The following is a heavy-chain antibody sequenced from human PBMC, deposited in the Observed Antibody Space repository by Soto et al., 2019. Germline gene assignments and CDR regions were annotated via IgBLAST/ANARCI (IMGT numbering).Heavy chain of an antibody. CDR1: GFTVSSNY. CDR3: ARDRGYSSVWSSYYAFDI. J-gene: IGHJ3*02. CDR2: IYSGGST. V-gene: IGHV3-66*01. Sequence: EVLLVESGGGLVQPGGSLRLSCAASGFTVSSNYMSWVRQAPGKGLAWVSVIYSGGSTDYADSVKGRFTICRDNSKNTLYLHMNSLRAEDTAVYFCARDRGYSSVWSSYYAFDIWRQGTIVTVSS. D-gene: IGHD6-19*01.